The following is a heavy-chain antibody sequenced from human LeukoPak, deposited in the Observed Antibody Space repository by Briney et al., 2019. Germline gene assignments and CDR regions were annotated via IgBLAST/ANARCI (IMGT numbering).Heavy chain of an antibody. CDR1: GFTFSSYG. J-gene: IGHJ6*03. CDR2: ISGSGGST. Sequence: GGSLRLSCAASGFTFSSYGMSWVRQAPGKGLDWVSAISGSGGSTYYADSVKGRFTISRDNSKNTLYLQMNGLRAEDTAVYYCAKKRGGWNDVAYYYYMDVWGKGTTVTISS. CDR3: AKKRGGWNDVAYYYYMDV. V-gene: IGHV3-23*01. D-gene: IGHD1-1*01.